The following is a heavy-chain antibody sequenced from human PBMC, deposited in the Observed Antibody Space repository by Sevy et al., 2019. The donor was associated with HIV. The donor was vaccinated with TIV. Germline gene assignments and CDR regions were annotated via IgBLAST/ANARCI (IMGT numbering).Heavy chain of an antibody. V-gene: IGHV3-53*01. CDR3: ARGGYSGAKEDFDH. CDR1: VFTVSSNS. CDR2: INGGGTT. J-gene: IGHJ4*02. Sequence: GGSLRLSCAASVFTVSSNSMNWVRQAPGKGLEWVSLINGGGTTYYADSVKGRFTIARDNSKNTLYLQMNSLRAEDTAVYYCARGGYSGAKEDFDHWGQGTLVTVSS. D-gene: IGHD6-19*01.